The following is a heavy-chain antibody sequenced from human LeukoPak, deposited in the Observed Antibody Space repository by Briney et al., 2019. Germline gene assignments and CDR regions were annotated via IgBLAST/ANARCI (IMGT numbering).Heavy chain of an antibody. CDR2: TKPDGSAE. V-gene: IGHV3-7*01. CDR1: GFSFRNHW. D-gene: IGHD2-15*01. CDR3: ARDGGLHTNFDY. J-gene: IGHJ4*02. Sequence: GSLRLSCAASGFSFRNHWMGWVRQAPGKGLEWVANTKPDGSAEYYADSVRGRFTASRDKANNLLYLQMNRLRAEDTAVYYSARDGGLHTNFDYWGQGTLLTVSS.